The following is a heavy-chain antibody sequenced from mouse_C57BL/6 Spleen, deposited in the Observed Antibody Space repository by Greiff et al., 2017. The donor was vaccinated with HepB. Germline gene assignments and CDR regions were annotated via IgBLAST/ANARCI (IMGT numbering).Heavy chain of an antibody. Sequence: VQLQQSGPELVKPGASVKISCKASGYAFSSSWMNWVKQRPGKGLEWIGRIYPGDGDTNYNGKFKGKATLTADKSSSTAYMQLSSLTSEDSAVYFCARGVTTVVAKGYFDVWGTGTTVTVSS. CDR2: IYPGDGDT. V-gene: IGHV1-82*01. D-gene: IGHD1-1*01. CDR3: ARGVTTVVAKGYFDV. CDR1: GYAFSSSW. J-gene: IGHJ1*03.